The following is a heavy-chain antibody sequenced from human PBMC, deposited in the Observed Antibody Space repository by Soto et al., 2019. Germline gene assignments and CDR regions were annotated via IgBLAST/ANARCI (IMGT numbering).Heavy chain of an antibody. J-gene: IGHJ4*02. D-gene: IGHD2-15*01. Sequence: QITLKESGPTLVKPTQTLTLTCTFSGFSLSTSGVGVGWIRQPPGEALEWLAIIFWDDDERYNPSLMTRLTTXKXTXXDQVVRTMTNMDPADTATYYCAHRTYCSGGSCYDYWGQGTLVTVSS. V-gene: IGHV2-5*02. CDR1: GFSLSTSGVG. CDR3: AHRTYCSGGSCYDY. CDR2: IFWDDDE.